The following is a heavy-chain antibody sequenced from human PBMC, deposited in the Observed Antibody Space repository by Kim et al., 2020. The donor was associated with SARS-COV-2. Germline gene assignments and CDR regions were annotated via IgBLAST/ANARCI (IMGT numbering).Heavy chain of an antibody. CDR1: GGSISSGGYY. V-gene: IGHV4-31*03. Sequence: SETLSLTCTVSGGSISSGGYYWSWIRQHPGKGLEWIGYIYYSGSTYYNPSLKSRVTISVDTSKNQFSLKLSSVTAADTAVYYCARVGEAFAFDIWGQGTMVTVSS. J-gene: IGHJ3*02. D-gene: IGHD3-3*01. CDR2: IYYSGST. CDR3: ARVGEAFAFDI.